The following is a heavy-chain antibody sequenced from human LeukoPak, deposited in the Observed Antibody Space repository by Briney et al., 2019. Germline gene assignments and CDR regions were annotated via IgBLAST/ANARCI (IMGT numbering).Heavy chain of an antibody. CDR3: AGSGVPAVIYDY. CDR1: RGSLNRHY. J-gene: IGHJ4*02. V-gene: IGHV4-4*07. Sequence: PSYTLPLTHLLCRGSLNRHYWSWLGQPAPTALGWIGRIYTSGSTTHNPPLKSRVTMSVDTSKNQFSLKPSSVTAADTAVYYCAGSGVPAVIYDYWGQGTLVTVSS. D-gene: IGHD2-2*01. CDR2: IYTSGST.